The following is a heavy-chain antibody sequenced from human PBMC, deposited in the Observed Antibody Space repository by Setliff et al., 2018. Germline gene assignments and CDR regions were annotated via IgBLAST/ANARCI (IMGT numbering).Heavy chain of an antibody. CDR1: GGSFSGYY. CDR2: IIHXXXX. V-gene: IGHV4-34*12. J-gene: IGHJ4*02. Sequence: SETLSLTCAVYGGSFSGYYWSWIRQPPGKRLEWIGEIIHXXXXXXNXSXXXRVTISMDTSKNQFSLRVSSVTAADTAVYYCARSFSRREKFLLDYWGQGALVTVSS. CDR3: ARSFSRREKFLLDY.